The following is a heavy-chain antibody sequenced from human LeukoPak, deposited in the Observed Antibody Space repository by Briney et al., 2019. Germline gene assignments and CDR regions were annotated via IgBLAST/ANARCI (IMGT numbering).Heavy chain of an antibody. CDR3: ARGGGWSSSSY. Sequence: GGSLRLSCAASGFTFSSYSMNWVRQAPGKGLEWVSYISSSSSTIYYADSVKGRFTISRDNAKNSLYLQMNSLRADDTAVYYCARGGGWSSSSYWGQGTLVTVSS. V-gene: IGHV3-48*04. CDR1: GFTFSSYS. D-gene: IGHD6-6*01. CDR2: ISSSSSTI. J-gene: IGHJ4*02.